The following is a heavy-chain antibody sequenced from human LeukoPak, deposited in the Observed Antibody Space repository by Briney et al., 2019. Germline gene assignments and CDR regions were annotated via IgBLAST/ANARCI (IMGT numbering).Heavy chain of an antibody. D-gene: IGHD3-10*01. CDR3: ARDYYGSGSYRDYYYYYMDV. V-gene: IGHV1-46*01. Sequence: ASVKVSCKASGYTFTSYYMHWVRQAPGQGLEWMGIINPSGGSTSYAQKLQDRVTMTTDTSTSTAYMELRSLRSDDTAVYYCARDYYGSGSYRDYYYYYMDVWGKGTTVTVSS. CDR2: INPSGGST. CDR1: GYTFTSYY. J-gene: IGHJ6*03.